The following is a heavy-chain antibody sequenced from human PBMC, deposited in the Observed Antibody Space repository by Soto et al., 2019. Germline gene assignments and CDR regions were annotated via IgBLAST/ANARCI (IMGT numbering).Heavy chain of an antibody. Sequence: QVQLVQSGAEVKKPGSSVKVSCKASGGTFSSYAISWVRQAPGQGLEWMGGIIPIFGTANYAQKFQGRVTITADKSTSTADMELRSLRSEDTAVYYCASEVVGSGTYNWFDPWGQGTLVTVSS. V-gene: IGHV1-69*06. CDR2: IIPIFGTA. CDR3: ASEVVGSGTYNWFDP. D-gene: IGHD3-10*01. J-gene: IGHJ5*02. CDR1: GGTFSSYA.